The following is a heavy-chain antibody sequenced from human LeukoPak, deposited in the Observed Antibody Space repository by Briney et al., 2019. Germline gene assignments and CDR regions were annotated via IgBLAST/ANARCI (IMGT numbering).Heavy chain of an antibody. CDR1: GGSISSYY. V-gene: IGHV4-59*08. J-gene: IGHJ4*02. D-gene: IGHD3-22*01. Sequence: SETLSLTCTVSGGSISSYYWSWIRQPPGKGLEWIGYIYYSGSTNYNPSLKSRVTISVDTSKNQFSLNLTSVTAADTAVYYCARAHYDSSDYWPSYFDYWGQGTLVTVSS. CDR3: ARAHYDSSDYWPSYFDY. CDR2: IYYSGST.